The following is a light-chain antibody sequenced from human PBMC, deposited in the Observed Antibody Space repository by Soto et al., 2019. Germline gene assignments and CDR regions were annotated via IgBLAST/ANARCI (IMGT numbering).Light chain of an antibody. CDR1: QSVSNS. Sequence: EIVFTQSPSTLSLSKGERVTLSCRASQSVSNSLAWYQQKPGQAPRLLIYGASKRATGFPARFSGSGSGTDFTLTISRLEPEDFALYYCQPYGSSAPIPFGQVTRLEI. CDR2: GAS. J-gene: IGKJ5*01. CDR3: QPYGSSAPIP. V-gene: IGKV3-20*01.